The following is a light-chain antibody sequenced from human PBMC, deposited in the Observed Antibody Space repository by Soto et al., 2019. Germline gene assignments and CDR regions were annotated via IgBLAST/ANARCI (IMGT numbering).Light chain of an antibody. CDR3: QQYDNLPFT. CDR1: QDVINY. Sequence: DIQMTQSPSSLSASVGDRVTITCQASQDVINYLSWYQQKPGKAPKLLIYATSNLETGVPLRFSCSGSGTHFTFTISCLQPEDIATYYFQQYDNLPFTFGGGSNVEIK. V-gene: IGKV1-33*01. J-gene: IGKJ4*01. CDR2: ATS.